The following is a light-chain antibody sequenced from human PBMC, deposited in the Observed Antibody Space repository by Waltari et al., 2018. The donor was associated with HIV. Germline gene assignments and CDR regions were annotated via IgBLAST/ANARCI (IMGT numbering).Light chain of an antibody. CDR2: DVS. V-gene: IGLV2-14*03. Sequence: QSALTQPASVSGSLVQSITISCTGTSSDVGGHNSVSWYQQHPGKAPKLLISDVSNRPSGVSNRFSGSKSGNTASLTISGLQAEDEADYYCSSYTANSRIFGGGTRLTVL. CDR1: SSDVGGHNS. CDR3: SSYTANSRI. J-gene: IGLJ2*01.